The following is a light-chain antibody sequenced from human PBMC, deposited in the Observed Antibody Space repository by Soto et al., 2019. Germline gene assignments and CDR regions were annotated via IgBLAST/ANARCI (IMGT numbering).Light chain of an antibody. CDR1: QSVSSSY. CDR3: QQYGSSPLT. V-gene: IGKV3-20*01. Sequence: EIVLTQSPGTLSLSPGERATLSCRASQSVSSSYLAWYQRKPGRAPRLLICGASSRATGVPDRFSGSGSGTDFTLTISRLEPEDFAVYYCQQYGSSPLTFGGGTKVEIK. CDR2: GAS. J-gene: IGKJ4*01.